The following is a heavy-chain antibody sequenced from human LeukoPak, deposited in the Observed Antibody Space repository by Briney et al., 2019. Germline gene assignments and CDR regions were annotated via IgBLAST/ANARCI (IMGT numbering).Heavy chain of an antibody. CDR3: ARDFQLLYSYYYYYYMDV. D-gene: IGHD2-2*02. J-gene: IGHJ6*03. V-gene: IGHV4-59*12. CDR1: GGSISSYY. Sequence: PSETLSLTCTVSGGSISSYYWSWIRQPPGKGLEWIGYIYYSGSTNYNPSLKSRVTMSVDTSKNQFSLKLSSVTAADTAVYYCARDFQLLYSYYYYYYMDVWGKGTTVTVSS. CDR2: IYYSGST.